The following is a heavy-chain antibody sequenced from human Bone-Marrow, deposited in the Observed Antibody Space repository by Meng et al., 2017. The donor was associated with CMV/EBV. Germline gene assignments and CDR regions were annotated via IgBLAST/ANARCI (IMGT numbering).Heavy chain of an antibody. V-gene: IGHV3-7*01. CDR2: IKQDGSEK. J-gene: IGHJ6*02. CDR1: GFTFSSYS. CDR3: ARDNRYCSSTSCYWDYYGMDV. D-gene: IGHD2-2*01. Sequence: GESLKISCVASGFTFSSYSMNWVRQAPGKGLEWVANIKQDGSEKYYVDSVKGRFTISRDNAKNSLYLQMNSLRAEDTAVYYCARDNRYCSSTSCYWDYYGMDVWGQGTTVTVYS.